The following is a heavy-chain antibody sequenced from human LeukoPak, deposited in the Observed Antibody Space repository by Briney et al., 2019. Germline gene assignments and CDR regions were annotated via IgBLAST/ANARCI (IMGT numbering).Heavy chain of an antibody. CDR3: ARGFPSSSLWFDP. Sequence: SETLSLTCGVHGGSFSGYHWSWVRLRPGKGLEWIGDINHSGSTHYNPSLKSRVTISVDTSNNQFSLKLHSVTAADTAVYYCARGFPSSSLWFDPWGQGTLVTVSS. CDR1: GGSFSGYH. J-gene: IGHJ5*02. D-gene: IGHD6-6*01. CDR2: INHSGST. V-gene: IGHV4-34*01.